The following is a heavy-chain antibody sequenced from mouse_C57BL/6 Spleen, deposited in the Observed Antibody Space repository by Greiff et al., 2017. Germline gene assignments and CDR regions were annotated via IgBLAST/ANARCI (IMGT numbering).Heavy chain of an antibody. CDR2: ISDGGSYT. V-gene: IGHV5-4*03. CDR1: GFTFSSYA. CDR3: ADGYSSFAY. J-gene: IGHJ3*01. D-gene: IGHD2-3*01. Sequence: EVKLVESGGGLVKPGGSLKLSCAASGFTFSSYAMSWVRQTPEKRLEWVATISDGGSYTYYPDNVKGRFTISRDNAKNNLYLQMSHLKSEDTAVYYCADGYSSFAYWGQGTLVTVSA.